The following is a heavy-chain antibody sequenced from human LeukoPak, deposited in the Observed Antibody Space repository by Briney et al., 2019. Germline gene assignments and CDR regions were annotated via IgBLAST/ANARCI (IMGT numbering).Heavy chain of an antibody. J-gene: IGHJ5*02. CDR1: GFTFSSYA. Sequence: GGSLRLSCAASGFTFSSYAMSWVRQAPGKGLEWVSAISGSGGSTYYADSVKGRFTISRDNSKNTLYLQMNSLRAEDTVVYYCAKDQEYCGGDCAPNWFDPWGQGTLVTVSS. V-gene: IGHV3-23*01. CDR2: ISGSGGST. CDR3: AKDQEYCGGDCAPNWFDP. D-gene: IGHD2-21*02.